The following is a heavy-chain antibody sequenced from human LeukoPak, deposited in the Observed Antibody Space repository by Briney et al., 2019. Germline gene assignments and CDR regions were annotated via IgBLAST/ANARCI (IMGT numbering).Heavy chain of an antibody. D-gene: IGHD7-27*01. CDR1: GGSVSSSIYY. J-gene: IGHJ5*02. CDR2: TSYSGTN. V-gene: IGHV4-39*01. Sequence: SETLSLTCTVSGGSVSSSIYYWGWIRQPPGKGLEWIGSTSYSGTNYNNPSLKSRVSISIDTSKNQFSVKLTSVTAADTAMYYCASLGTLRSWGQGTLVTVSS. CDR3: ASLGTLRS.